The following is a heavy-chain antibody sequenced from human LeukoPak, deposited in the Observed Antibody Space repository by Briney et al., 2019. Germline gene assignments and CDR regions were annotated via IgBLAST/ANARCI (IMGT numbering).Heavy chain of an antibody. D-gene: IGHD2-15*01. V-gene: IGHV4-34*01. Sequence: SETLSLTCAVYGGSFSGYYWSWIRQPPGKGLEWIGEINHSGSTNYNPSLKSRVIISVDTSKNQFSLKLSSVTAADTAVYYCARGLSAIVYWGQGTLVTVSS. J-gene: IGHJ4*02. CDR3: ARGLSAIVY. CDR2: INHSGST. CDR1: GGSFSGYY.